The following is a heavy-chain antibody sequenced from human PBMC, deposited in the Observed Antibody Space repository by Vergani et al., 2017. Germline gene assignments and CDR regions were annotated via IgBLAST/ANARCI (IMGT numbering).Heavy chain of an antibody. CDR1: GFTFSSYG. CDR3: AGDRSGSYYRGGGYFDY. Sequence: QVQLVESGGGVVQPGRSLRLSCAASGFTFSSYGMHWVRQAPGKGLEWVAVIWYDGSNKYYADSVKGRFTISRDNSKNTLYLQMNSLRAEDTAVYYCAGDRSGSYYRGGGYFDYWGQGTLVTGSS. CDR2: IWYDGSNK. J-gene: IGHJ4*02. V-gene: IGHV3-33*01. D-gene: IGHD1-26*01.